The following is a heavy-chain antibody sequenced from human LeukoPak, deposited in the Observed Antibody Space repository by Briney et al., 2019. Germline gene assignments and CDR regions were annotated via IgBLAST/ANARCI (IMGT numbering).Heavy chain of an antibody. V-gene: IGHV3-33*01. Sequence: GGSLRLSCAASGFTFSSYGMHWVRQAPGKGLEWVAVIWYDGSNKYYADSVKGRFTISRDNAKNSLYLQMNSLRAEDTAVYYCARDEIGGSDSRYFDLWGRGTLVTVSS. CDR3: ARDEIGGSDSRYFDL. CDR2: IWYDGSNK. D-gene: IGHD5-12*01. J-gene: IGHJ2*01. CDR1: GFTFSSYG.